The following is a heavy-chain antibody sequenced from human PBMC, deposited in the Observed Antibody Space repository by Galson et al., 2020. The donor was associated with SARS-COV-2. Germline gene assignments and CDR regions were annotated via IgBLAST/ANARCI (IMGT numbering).Heavy chain of an antibody. CDR3: KVVVAATDYMDV. V-gene: IGHV4-34*01. CDR1: GGSFSGYY. D-gene: IGHD2-15*01. Sequence: SETLSLTCAVYGGSFSGYYWSWIRQPPGKGLEWIGEINHSGSTNYNPSLKSRVTISVDTSKNQFSLKLSSVTAAVTAVYYCKVVVAATDYMDVWGKGTTVTVSS. J-gene: IGHJ6*03. CDR2: INHSGST.